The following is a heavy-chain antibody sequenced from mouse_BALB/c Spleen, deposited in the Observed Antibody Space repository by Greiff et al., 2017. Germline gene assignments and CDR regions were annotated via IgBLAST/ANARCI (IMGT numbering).Heavy chain of an antibody. D-gene: IGHD1-1*01. CDR2: ISSGGSYT. CDR1: GFTFSSYA. V-gene: IGHV5-9-3*01. J-gene: IGHJ2*01. Sequence: EVQLVESGGGLVKPGGSLKLSCAASGFTFSSYAMSWVRQTPEKRLEWVATISSGGSYTYYPDSVKGRFTISRDNAKNTLYLQMSSLRSEDTAMYYCARLGIITTVVAKGGYFDYWGQGTTLTVSS. CDR3: ARLGIITTVVAKGGYFDY.